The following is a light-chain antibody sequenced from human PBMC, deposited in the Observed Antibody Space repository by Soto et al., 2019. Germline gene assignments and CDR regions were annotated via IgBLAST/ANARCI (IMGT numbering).Light chain of an antibody. J-gene: IGLJ1*01. CDR2: EVS. Sequence: QSALTQPASVSGSPGQSITISCTGTSSDVGTYNYVSWYQHHPGKAPKLLIFEVSRRPSWASNRFSGSKSGNTASLTISGLQSEDEAEYYCFSYTSGGTLEVFGTGTKLTVL. CDR1: SSDVGTYNY. CDR3: FSYTSGGTLEV. V-gene: IGLV2-14*01.